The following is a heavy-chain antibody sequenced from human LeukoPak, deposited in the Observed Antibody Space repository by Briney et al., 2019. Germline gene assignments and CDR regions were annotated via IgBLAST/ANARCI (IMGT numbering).Heavy chain of an antibody. J-gene: IGHJ4*02. CDR1: GYTFTSHY. V-gene: IGHV1-46*01. CDR2: INPRGGST. D-gene: IGHD6-19*01. CDR3: ARDVGIAVVY. Sequence: SVQVPCKPSGYTFTSHYRHWLRQAPPPGREWMGIINPRGGSTSYAQKFEGKVTMSRDTSTSTVYMELSSVRSEDTAVYYCARDVGIAVVYWGQGTMVTVSS.